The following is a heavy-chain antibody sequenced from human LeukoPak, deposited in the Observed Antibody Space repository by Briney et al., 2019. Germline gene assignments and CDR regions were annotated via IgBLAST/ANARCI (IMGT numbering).Heavy chain of an antibody. CDR2: INSNSGDT. Sequence: ASVKVSCKASGYTFASYYVHWVRQAPGQGLEWMGWINSNSGDTNSAQKFQGRVTLTRDTSITTAYMEMSSLSSDDTAVYYCVRVSLSPLLPIDYWGQGTLVTVSS. CDR3: VRVSLSPLLPIDY. J-gene: IGHJ4*02. CDR1: GYTFASYY. D-gene: IGHD2-15*01. V-gene: IGHV1-2*02.